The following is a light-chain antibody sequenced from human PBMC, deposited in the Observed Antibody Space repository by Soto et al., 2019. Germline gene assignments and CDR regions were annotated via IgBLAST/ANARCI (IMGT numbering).Light chain of an antibody. V-gene: IGKV1-5*03. CDR2: KAS. CDR1: QSISSW. J-gene: IGKJ2*01. Sequence: DIQMTQSPSTLSASVGDRVTITCRASQSISSWLAWYQQKPGKAPKLLIYKASSLEGGIPSRFSGSGSETEFTLTIRRLQPEDVATYYCQQYNSYPYTFGQGTKIEIK. CDR3: QQYNSYPYT.